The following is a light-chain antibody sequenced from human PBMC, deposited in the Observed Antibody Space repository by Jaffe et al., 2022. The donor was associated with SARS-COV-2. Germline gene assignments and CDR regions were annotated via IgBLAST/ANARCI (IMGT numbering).Light chain of an antibody. CDR3: CSYAGSYTYWV. CDR2: DVS. J-gene: IGLJ3*02. V-gene: IGLV2-11*01. Sequence: QSALTQPRSVSGSPGQSVTISCTGTSSDVGAYNYVSWYQHHPGKAPKLMIYDVSNRPSGVPDRFSGSKSGNTASLTISGLQADDESDYYCCSYAGSYTYWVFGGGTKLTVL. CDR1: SSDVGAYNY.